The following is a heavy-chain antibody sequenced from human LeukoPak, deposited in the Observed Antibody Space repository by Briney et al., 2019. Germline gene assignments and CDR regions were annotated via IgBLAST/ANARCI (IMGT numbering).Heavy chain of an antibody. J-gene: IGHJ6*02. Sequence: GGSLRLSCAASGFTVSSNYMSWVRQAPGKGLEWVSVIYSGGSTYYADSVKGRFTISRDNSKYTLYLQMNSLRAEDTAVYYCARLATYYYYGMDVWGQGTTVTVSS. V-gene: IGHV3-53*01. CDR2: IYSGGST. D-gene: IGHD2-15*01. CDR3: ARLATYYYYGMDV. CDR1: GFTVSSNY.